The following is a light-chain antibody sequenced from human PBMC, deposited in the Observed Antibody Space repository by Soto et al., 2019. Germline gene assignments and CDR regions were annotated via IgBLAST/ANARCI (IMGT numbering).Light chain of an antibody. CDR2: DAS. CDR3: QQRSNWPPIT. J-gene: IGKJ5*01. CDR1: QTVRSNY. V-gene: IGKV3D-20*02. Sequence: EFVFTSPPGTLSLTPGDRATGACRASQTVRSNYLAWYQQQPGQAPRLLIYDASSRATGIPDRFSGSGSGTDFTPTISSLEPEDFAVYYCQQRSNWPPITVGQGTRVEI.